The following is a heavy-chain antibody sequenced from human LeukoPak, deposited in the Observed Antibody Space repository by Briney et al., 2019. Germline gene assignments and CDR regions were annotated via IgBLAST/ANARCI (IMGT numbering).Heavy chain of an antibody. J-gene: IGHJ6*04. V-gene: IGHV3-30*02. Sequence: SGGSLRLSCAASGFTFSSYGMHWVRQAPGKGLEWVAFIRYDGSNKYYADSVKGRFTISRDNSKNTLYLQMNSLRAEDTAVYYCAKDQGELWFGEEPGSMDVWGKGTTVTISS. CDR3: AKDQGELWFGEEPGSMDV. CDR1: GFTFSSYG. D-gene: IGHD3-10*01. CDR2: IRYDGSNK.